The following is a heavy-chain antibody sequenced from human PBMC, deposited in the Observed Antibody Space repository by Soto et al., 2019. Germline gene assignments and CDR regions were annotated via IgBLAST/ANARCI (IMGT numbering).Heavy chain of an antibody. D-gene: IGHD6-19*01. CDR3: ARAWQYSSGFFDY. Sequence: QVQLQESGPGLVKPSETLSLTCTVSGGSISSYYWSWIRQPPGKGLEWIGYIYYSGSTNYNPSLNSRVTISVDTSKNQFSLKLSSVTAADTAVYYCARAWQYSSGFFDYWGQGTLVTVSS. J-gene: IGHJ4*02. CDR1: GGSISSYY. V-gene: IGHV4-59*01. CDR2: IYYSGST.